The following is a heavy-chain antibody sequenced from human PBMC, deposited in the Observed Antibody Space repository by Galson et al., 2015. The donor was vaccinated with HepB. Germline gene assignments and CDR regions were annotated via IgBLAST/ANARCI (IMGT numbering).Heavy chain of an antibody. V-gene: IGHV3-21*06. D-gene: IGHD2-15*01. Sequence: SLRLSCAASGLTFSDYSMNWVRQAPGKGLEWVSSISSSSNYIYYADSVRGRFTTSRDNAKNSLCLQVDSLRAEDTAMYYCARVDCSGAACQGFGMDVWGQGTAVTVSS. CDR3: ARVDCSGAACQGFGMDV. CDR2: ISSSSNYI. J-gene: IGHJ6*02. CDR1: GLTFSDYS.